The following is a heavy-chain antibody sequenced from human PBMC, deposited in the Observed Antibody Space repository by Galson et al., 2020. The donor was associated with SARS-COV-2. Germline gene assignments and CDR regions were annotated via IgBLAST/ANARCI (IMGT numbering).Heavy chain of an antibody. D-gene: IGHD6-19*01. CDR3: AKVAVAGTGDYWYFDL. CDR2: ISRSSTYI. CDR1: GFTFSSYN. J-gene: IGHJ2*01. Sequence: GGSLRLSCAGSGFTFSSYNMSWVRQAPGKGLEWVSSISRSSTYIYYADSVKGRFTISRDNARNSLYLQMNSLRGEDTAVYFCAKVAVAGTGDYWYFDLWGRGTLVTVSS. V-gene: IGHV3-21*01.